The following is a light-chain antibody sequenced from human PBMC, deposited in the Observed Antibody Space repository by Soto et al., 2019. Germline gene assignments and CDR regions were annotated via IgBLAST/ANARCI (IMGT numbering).Light chain of an antibody. J-gene: IGKJ5*01. Sequence: DIQMTQSPSSLSASVGDRVTITCRASQSISSYLNWYQQKPGKAPKLLIYAASSLQSGVPSRFSGSGSGTDFTLTISSLQPEDFATYYCQQSYNTPSTFGQGTRLEI. CDR3: QQSYNTPST. V-gene: IGKV1-39*01. CDR2: AAS. CDR1: QSISSY.